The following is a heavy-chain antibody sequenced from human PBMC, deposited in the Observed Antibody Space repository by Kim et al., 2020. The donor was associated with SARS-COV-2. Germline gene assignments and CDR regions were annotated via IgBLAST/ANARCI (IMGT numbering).Heavy chain of an antibody. Sequence: GGSLRLSCAASGFTFSSYGMHWVRQAPGKGLEWVAVISYDGSNKYYADSVKGRFTISRDNSKNTLYLQMNSLRAEDTAVYYCAKGPRIAAAGSPEYYFDYWGQGTLVTVSS. J-gene: IGHJ4*02. D-gene: IGHD6-13*01. CDR1: GFTFSSYG. CDR3: AKGPRIAAAGSPEYYFDY. V-gene: IGHV3-30*18. CDR2: ISYDGSNK.